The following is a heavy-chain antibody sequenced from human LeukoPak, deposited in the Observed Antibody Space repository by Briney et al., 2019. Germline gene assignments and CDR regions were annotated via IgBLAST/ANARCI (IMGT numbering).Heavy chain of an antibody. CDR1: GITFSNYN. V-gene: IGHV3-21*01. CDR2: ITSSSSYT. J-gene: IGHJ4*02. Sequence: PGGSLRLSCAAPGITFSNYNMNWVRQAPGKGLEWISAITSSSSYTFYADSVKGRFTISRDNAQNSLYLQMNSLSAEDTAVYYCARPMEGYSGSGSWYFDYWGQGILVTVSS. D-gene: IGHD3-10*01. CDR3: ARPMEGYSGSGSWYFDY.